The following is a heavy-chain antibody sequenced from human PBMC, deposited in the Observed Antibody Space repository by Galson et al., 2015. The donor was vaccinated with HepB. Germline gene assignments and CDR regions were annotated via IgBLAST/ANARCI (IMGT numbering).Heavy chain of an antibody. CDR1: GYTLTELS. Sequence: SVKVSCKVSGYTLTELSMHWVRQAPGKGLEWMGGFDPEDGETIYAQKFQGRVTMTEDTSTDTAYMELSSLRSEDTAVYYCATGFPAAGISLFDYWGQGTLVTVSS. CDR2: FDPEDGET. CDR3: ATGFPAAGISLFDY. J-gene: IGHJ4*02. V-gene: IGHV1-24*01. D-gene: IGHD6-13*01.